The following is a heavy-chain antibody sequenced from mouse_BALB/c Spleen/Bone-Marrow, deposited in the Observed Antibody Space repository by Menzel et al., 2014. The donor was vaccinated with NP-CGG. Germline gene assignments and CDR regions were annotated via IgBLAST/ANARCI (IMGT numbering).Heavy chain of an antibody. CDR2: IDPSDSYT. V-gene: IGHV1S127*01. D-gene: IGHD2-4*01. Sequence: VPLPPSVAELVKPGSSVKMSCQASDYTFTSYLLHWVKQRPGQGLAWIGVIDPSDSYTSYNQKFKGKATLTVDTASSTAYMQLSSLTSEDSAVYHCTREITTSHAMDYGGQGTSVTGSS. CDR3: TREITTSHAMDY. CDR1: DYTFTSYL. J-gene: IGHJ4*01.